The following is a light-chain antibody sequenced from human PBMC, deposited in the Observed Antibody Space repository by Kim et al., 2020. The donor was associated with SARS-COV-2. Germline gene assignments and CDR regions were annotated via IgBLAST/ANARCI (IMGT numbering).Light chain of an antibody. CDR2: EDN. Sequence: FLLPPPPSFSESPEKTITISCTRTSGSIASKYVQWYQQRPGSAPTTVIYEDNQRPSGVPDRFSGSIDSSSNSALLSISGLKTEDEADYYCQSYDSSNHVVIGGGTQLTVL. CDR1: SGSIASKY. CDR3: QSYDSSNHVV. J-gene: IGLJ2*01. V-gene: IGLV6-57*03.